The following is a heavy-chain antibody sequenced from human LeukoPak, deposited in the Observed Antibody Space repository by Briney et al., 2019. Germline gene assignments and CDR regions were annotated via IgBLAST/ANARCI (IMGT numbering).Heavy chain of an antibody. CDR1: GGTFSSYA. J-gene: IGHJ4*02. CDR2: IIPIFGTA. V-gene: IGHV1-69*13. Sequence: SVKVSCKASGGTFSSYAISWVRQAPGQGLEWMGGIIPIFGTANYAQKFQGRVTITADESTSTAYMELSSLRSEDTALYYCARGRIRYDDYSSGWYVFFEFWGQGSLVTVSS. CDR3: ARGRIRYDDYSSGWYVFFEF. D-gene: IGHD6-19*01.